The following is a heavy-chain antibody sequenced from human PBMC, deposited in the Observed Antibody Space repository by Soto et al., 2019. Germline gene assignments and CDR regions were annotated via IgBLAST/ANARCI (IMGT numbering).Heavy chain of an antibody. V-gene: IGHV4-39*01. CDR3: ARRQSSSWYGL. D-gene: IGHD6-13*01. Sequence: SETLSLTCTVSGGSISSSSYYWGWIRQPPGKGLEWIGSIYYSGSTYYNPSLKSRVTISVDTSKNQFSLKLSSVTAADTAVYYCARRQSSSWYGLWGQGTQVTVSS. CDR2: IYYSGST. CDR1: GGSISSSSYY. J-gene: IGHJ4*02.